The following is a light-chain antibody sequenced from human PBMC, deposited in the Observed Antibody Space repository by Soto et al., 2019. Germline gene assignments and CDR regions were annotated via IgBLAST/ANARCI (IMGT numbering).Light chain of an antibody. J-gene: IGLJ2*01. Sequence: QSVLTQPPSVSGAPGQRVTISGTGSSSNIGAGYDVHWYQQLPGTAPKLLIYGNSNRPSGVPDRFSGSKSGTSASLAITGLRAEDEADYYCQSYDRSLSGHVVFGGGTKLTVL. CDR2: GNS. V-gene: IGLV1-40*01. CDR1: SSNIGAGYD. CDR3: QSYDRSLSGHVV.